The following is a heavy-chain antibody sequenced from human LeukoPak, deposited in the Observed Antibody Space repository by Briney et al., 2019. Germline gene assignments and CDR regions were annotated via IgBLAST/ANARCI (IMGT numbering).Heavy chain of an antibody. CDR2: INSDGSST. J-gene: IGHJ4*02. D-gene: IGHD5-24*01. V-gene: IGHV3-74*01. CDR3: ARTFLSGDGYKVGYFDY. CDR1: GFTFSSYW. Sequence: HPGRSLRLSCAASGFTFSSYWMHWVRQAPGKGLVWVSRINSDGSSTNYADSVKGRFTISRDNSQNMLYLHMNSLSAEDTALYYCARTFLSGDGYKVGYFDYWGQGTLVTVSS.